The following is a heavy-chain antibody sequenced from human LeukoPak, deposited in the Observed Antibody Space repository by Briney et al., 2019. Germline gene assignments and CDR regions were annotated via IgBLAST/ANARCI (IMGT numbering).Heavy chain of an antibody. CDR1: GFTFSSYG. J-gene: IGHJ6*02. V-gene: IGHV3-30*18. CDR3: AKDRSEWELNGMDV. CDR2: ISYDGSNK. Sequence: GGSLRLSCAASGFTFSSYGMHWVRQAPGEGLEWVAVISYDGSNKYYADSVKGRFTISRDNSKNTLYLQMNSLRAEDTAVYYCAKDRSEWELNGMDVWGQGTTVTVSS. D-gene: IGHD1-26*01.